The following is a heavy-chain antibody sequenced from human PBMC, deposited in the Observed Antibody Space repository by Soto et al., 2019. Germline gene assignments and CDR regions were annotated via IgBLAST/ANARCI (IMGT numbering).Heavy chain of an antibody. CDR1: GGSISSSNW. J-gene: IGHJ6*02. Sequence: QVQLQESGPGLVKPSGTLSLTCAVSGGSISSSNWWSWVRQPPGKGLEWIGDIYDGVSTNYNPSLKSRVTIIVDKSRNQFSLKLTSVTAADTAVYYCARDRRGHFSQPGYFYYGMDVWGQGTTVTVSS. V-gene: IGHV4-4*02. CDR3: ARDRRGHFSQPGYFYYGMDV. CDR2: IYDGVST. D-gene: IGHD3-3*02.